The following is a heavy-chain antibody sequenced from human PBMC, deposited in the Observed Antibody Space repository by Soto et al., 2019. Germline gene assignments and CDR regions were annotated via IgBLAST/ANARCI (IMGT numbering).Heavy chain of an antibody. J-gene: IGHJ4*02. CDR3: ARGPISGSYADY. Sequence: PSETLSLTCTVSGGSVSSGSYYWSWIRQPPGKGLEWIGYIYYSGSTNYNPSLKSRVTISVDTSKNQFSLKLSSVTAADTAVYYCARGPISGSYADYWGQGTLVTVSS. D-gene: IGHD1-26*01. CDR2: IYYSGST. CDR1: GGSVSSGSYY. V-gene: IGHV4-61*01.